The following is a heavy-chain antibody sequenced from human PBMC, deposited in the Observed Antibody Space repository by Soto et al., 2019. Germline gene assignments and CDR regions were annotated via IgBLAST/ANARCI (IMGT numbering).Heavy chain of an antibody. CDR2: ISYDGSNR. D-gene: IGHD1-26*01. Sequence: QVQLVESGGGVVQPGRSLRLSCAASGFTFSRYAVHWVRQAPGKGLEWVAVISYDGSNRYYADSVKGRFTISRDNSKNTLYLQMNSLRAEDTAVYYFARVLGTYSRVGTFDYWGQGTLVTVSS. J-gene: IGHJ4*02. CDR1: GFTFSRYA. V-gene: IGHV3-30-3*01. CDR3: ARVLGTYSRVGTFDY.